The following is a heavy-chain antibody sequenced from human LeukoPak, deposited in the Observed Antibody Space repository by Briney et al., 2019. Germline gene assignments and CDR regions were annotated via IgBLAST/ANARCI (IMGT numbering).Heavy chain of an antibody. CDR1: GFTFSSYA. Sequence: GGSLRLSCAASGFTFSSYAMSWVRQAPGKGLEWVSAISGSGGSTYYADSVKGRFTISRDNSKNTLYLQMNGLRAEDTAVYYCAKNRGGDCYSPFDYWGQGTLVTVSS. CDR2: ISGSGGST. CDR3: AKNRGGDCYSPFDY. D-gene: IGHD2-21*02. J-gene: IGHJ4*02. V-gene: IGHV3-23*01.